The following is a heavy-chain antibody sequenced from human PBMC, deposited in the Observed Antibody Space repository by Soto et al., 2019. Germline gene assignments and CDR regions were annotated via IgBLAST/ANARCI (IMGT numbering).Heavy chain of an antibody. V-gene: IGHV3-30-3*01. CDR1: GFTFSSYA. CDR2: ISYDGSNK. J-gene: IGHJ6*02. Sequence: PGGSLRLSCAASGFTFSSYAMHWVRQAPGKGLEWVAVISYDGSNKYYADSVKGRFTISRDNSKNTLYLQMNSLRAEDTAVYYCAREVGLYYSYYYGMDVWGQGTTVTVSS. D-gene: IGHD2-8*01. CDR3: AREVGLYYSYYYGMDV.